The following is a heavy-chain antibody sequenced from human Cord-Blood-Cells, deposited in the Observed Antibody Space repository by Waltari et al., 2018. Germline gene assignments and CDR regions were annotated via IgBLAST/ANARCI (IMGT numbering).Heavy chain of an antibody. J-gene: IGHJ4*02. D-gene: IGHD6-19*01. CDR2: IYYSGST. Sequence: QLQLQESGPGLVKPSETLSLTCTVPGGSISSSSYYWGWIRQPPGKGLEWIGSIYYSGSTYYNPSLKSRVTISVDTSKNQFSLKLSSVTAADTAVYYCATLSSGWYYFDYWGQGTLVTVSS. CDR1: GGSISSSSYY. CDR3: ATLSSGWYYFDY. V-gene: IGHV4-39*01.